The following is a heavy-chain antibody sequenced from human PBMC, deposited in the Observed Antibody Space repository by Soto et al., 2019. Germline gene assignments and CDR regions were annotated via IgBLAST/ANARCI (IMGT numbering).Heavy chain of an antibody. V-gene: IGHV3-74*01. CDR1: GFTFSSYW. CDR2: INSDGSST. Sequence: EVQLVESGGGLVQPGGSLRLSCAASGFTFSSYWMHWVRQAPGKGLVWVSRINSDGSSTTYADSVKGRFTISRDNAKNTLDLQLNSLRAEDTAVYYCERDQAYCSGGSCVVAGYWGQGALVTVSS. CDR3: ERDQAYCSGGSCVVAGY. D-gene: IGHD2-15*01. J-gene: IGHJ4*02.